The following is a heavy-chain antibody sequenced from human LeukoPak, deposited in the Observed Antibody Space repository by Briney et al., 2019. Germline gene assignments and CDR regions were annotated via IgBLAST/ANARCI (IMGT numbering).Heavy chain of an antibody. V-gene: IGHV4-30-4*07. CDR3: ARRIRYYYYMDV. Sequence: PSQTLSLTCAGSGGSISRSGYSWSWIRQPPGKGLEWIGYIYYTGSTYYNPSLKSRLTISLDTSKNQFSLKLSSVTAADTAVYYCARRIRYYYYMDVWGKGTTVTISS. CDR2: IYYTGST. CDR1: GGSISRSGYS. J-gene: IGHJ6*03. D-gene: IGHD2-21*01.